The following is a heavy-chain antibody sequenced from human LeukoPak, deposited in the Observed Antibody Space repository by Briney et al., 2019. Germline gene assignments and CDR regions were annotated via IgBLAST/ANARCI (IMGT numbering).Heavy chain of an antibody. CDR1: GFTFSSYE. CDR2: ITSRGSST. V-gene: IGHV3-48*03. D-gene: IGHD5-12*01. J-gene: IGHJ4*02. CDR3: ARDLGGYDFGY. Sequence: RAGGSLRLSCAVSGFTFSSYEMNWVRQAPGKGLEWVSYITSRGSSTHYADSVKGRFTISRDNAKNSLYLQMNSLRAEDTAVCYCARDLGGYDFGYWGQGTLVTVSS.